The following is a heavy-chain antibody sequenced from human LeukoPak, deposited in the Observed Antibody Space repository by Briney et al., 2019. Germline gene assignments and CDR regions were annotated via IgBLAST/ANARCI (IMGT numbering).Heavy chain of an antibody. V-gene: IGHV4-34*01. CDR2: INHSGST. CDR3: ARRPIFGVVINAPLGNNWFDP. CDR1: GGSFSNYY. J-gene: IGHJ5*02. D-gene: IGHD3-3*01. Sequence: SETLSLTCAVYGGSFSNYYWSWIRQPPGKGLEWIGEINHSGSTNYNPSLKSRVTISVDTSKNQFSLKLSSVTAADTAVYYCARRPIFGVVINAPLGNNWFDPRGQGTLVTVSS.